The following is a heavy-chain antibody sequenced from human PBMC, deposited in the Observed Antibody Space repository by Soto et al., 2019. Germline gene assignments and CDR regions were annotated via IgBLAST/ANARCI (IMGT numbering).Heavy chain of an antibody. CDR1: GFTVSAYE. V-gene: IGHV3-30*04. J-gene: IGHJ4*02. CDR3: AKDAVPGPPDYFDF. Sequence: GGSLRLSCVGSGFTVSAYEIHWVRQAPGKGLDWVAVISSGGRHQFYTDSVRGRFTISRDDSKNTVFLQMNNLTPQDAAIYYCAKDAVPGPPDYFDFWGQGTLVTVSS. CDR2: ISSGGRHQ. D-gene: IGHD6-19*01.